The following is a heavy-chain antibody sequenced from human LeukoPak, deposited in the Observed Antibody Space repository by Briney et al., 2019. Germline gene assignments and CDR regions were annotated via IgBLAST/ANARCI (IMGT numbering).Heavy chain of an antibody. CDR3: ARQSYYDTSGYYPFDY. V-gene: IGHV5-51*01. CDR2: IYPGDSDT. J-gene: IGHJ4*02. CDR1: GYIFTSYW. D-gene: IGHD3-22*01. Sequence: GESLKISCKGSGYIFTSYWIAWVRQMPGKGLEWMGIIYPGDSDTKYSPSFQGQVTISADKSISTAYLLWSSLKASDTAMYYCARQSYYDTSGYYPFDYWGQGTLVTVSS.